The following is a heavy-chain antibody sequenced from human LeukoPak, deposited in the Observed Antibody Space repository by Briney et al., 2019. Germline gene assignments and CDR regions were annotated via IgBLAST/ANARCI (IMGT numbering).Heavy chain of an antibody. V-gene: IGHV3-23*01. J-gene: IGHJ4*02. Sequence: GGSLRLSCVASGFTFRNYGMSWVRQAPGKGLEWVSAISGSGGSTYYADSVKGRFTISRDNSKNTLYLQMNSLRAEDTAVYYCAKASKQQLVPSPFDYWGQGTLVTVSS. CDR1: GFTFRNYG. CDR3: AKASKQQLVPSPFDY. CDR2: ISGSGGST. D-gene: IGHD6-13*01.